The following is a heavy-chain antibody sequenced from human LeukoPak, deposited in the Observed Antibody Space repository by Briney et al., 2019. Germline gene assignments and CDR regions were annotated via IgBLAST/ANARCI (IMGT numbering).Heavy chain of an antibody. CDR3: AKEALRIAVAGTLDY. CDR1: GFTFSSYA. Sequence: GGSLRLSCSASGFTFSSYAMHWVRQAPGKGLEYVSAISSNGGSTYYADSVKGRFTISRDNSKNTLYLQMSSLRAEDTAVYYCAKEALRIAVAGTLDYWGQGTLVTVSS. J-gene: IGHJ4*02. CDR2: ISSNGGST. D-gene: IGHD6-19*01. V-gene: IGHV3-64D*06.